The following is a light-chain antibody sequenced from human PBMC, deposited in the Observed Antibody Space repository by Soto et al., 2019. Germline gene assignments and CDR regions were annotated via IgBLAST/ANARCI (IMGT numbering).Light chain of an antibody. CDR1: SSDVGGYNY. J-gene: IGLJ1*01. CDR2: DVS. V-gene: IGLV2-14*01. CDR3: SSYTSSFYV. Sequence: QSALTQPASVSGSPGQSITISCTGTSSDVGGYNYVSWYQQHPGKAPKLMIYDVSNRPSGVSNRFSGSQSGNTASLTISGLQAEDEADYYCSSYTSSFYVFGTGTKLTVL.